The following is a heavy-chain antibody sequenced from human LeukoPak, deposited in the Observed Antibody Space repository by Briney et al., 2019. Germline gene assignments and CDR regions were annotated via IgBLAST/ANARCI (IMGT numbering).Heavy chain of an antibody. CDR3: ARGYYDILTGYYRRDWYFDL. CDR1: GYSFSNYW. Sequence: GESLKISCTGSGYSFSNYWIGWVRQMPGKGLEWMGIIYPGDSDTRYSTSFQGQVAISADKSISTAYLQWSSPKASDTAMYYCARGYYDILTGYYRRDWYFDLWGRGTLVTVSS. V-gene: IGHV5-51*01. CDR2: IYPGDSDT. J-gene: IGHJ2*01. D-gene: IGHD3-9*01.